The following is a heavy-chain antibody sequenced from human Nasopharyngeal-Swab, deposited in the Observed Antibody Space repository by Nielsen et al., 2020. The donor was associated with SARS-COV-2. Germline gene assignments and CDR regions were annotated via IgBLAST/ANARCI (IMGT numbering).Heavy chain of an antibody. J-gene: IGHJ6*02. CDR2: ISSSSSTI. Sequence: GGSLRLSCAASGFTFSSYTMNWVRQAPGKGLEWVSYISSSSSTIYYADSVKGRFTISRDNAKNSLYLQMNSLRDGDTAVYYCARAPIYSYGYDYYGMDVWGQGTTVTVSS. CDR1: GFTFSSYT. V-gene: IGHV3-48*02. CDR3: ARAPIYSYGYDYYGMDV. D-gene: IGHD5-18*01.